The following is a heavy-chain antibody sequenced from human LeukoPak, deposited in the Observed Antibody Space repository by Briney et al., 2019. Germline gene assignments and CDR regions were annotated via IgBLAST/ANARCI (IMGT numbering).Heavy chain of an antibody. V-gene: IGHV5-51*01. J-gene: IGHJ4*02. CDR3: ARLYSGSEW. D-gene: IGHD5-12*01. CDR2: INTGDSDT. Sequence: GESLKISCKGSGYRSTNYGSGGVPQIHGKGLEWMGIINTGDSDTRYSPSVQGKVTITDDKTITTAYLQWSSLQASDTAMYYCARLYSGSEWWGQGTLVTVST. CDR1: GYRSTNYG.